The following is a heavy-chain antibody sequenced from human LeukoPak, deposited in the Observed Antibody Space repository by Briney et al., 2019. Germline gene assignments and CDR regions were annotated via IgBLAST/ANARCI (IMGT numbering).Heavy chain of an antibody. Sequence: GGSLRLSCAASGFTFSRSAVSWVRQVPGKGLEWVSTITTSDGNTYYADSVKGRFTVSRDNSKNTLFLQMNSLRAEDTAVYYCAKDGGLWVSAHWGDSWGRGTLVTVSS. CDR2: ITTSDGNT. CDR3: AKDGGLWVSAHWGDS. D-gene: IGHD7-27*01. V-gene: IGHV3-23*01. J-gene: IGHJ4*02. CDR1: GFTFSRSA.